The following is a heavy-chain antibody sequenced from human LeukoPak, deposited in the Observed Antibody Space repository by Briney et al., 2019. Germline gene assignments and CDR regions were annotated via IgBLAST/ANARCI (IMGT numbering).Heavy chain of an antibody. J-gene: IGHJ4*02. V-gene: IGHV3-7*01. CDR2: IKQDGSEK. D-gene: IGHD5-18*01. CDR3: AREGGYSYIDY. CDR1: GFTFSNFG. Sequence: GGSLRLSCAASGFTFSNFGMHWVRQAPGKGLEWVANIKQDGSEKYYVDSVKGRFTISRDNAKNSLYLQMNSLRAEDTAVYYCAREGGYSYIDYWGQGTLVTVSS.